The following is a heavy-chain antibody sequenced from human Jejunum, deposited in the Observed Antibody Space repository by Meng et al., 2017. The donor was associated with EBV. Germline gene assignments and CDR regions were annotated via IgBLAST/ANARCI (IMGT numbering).Heavy chain of an antibody. Sequence: GELRGAWGGLVTPGGSLRLSCADSGFTFSSYWMHWVRQAPGKGLLWVSRINGDGSGSNYADSVKGRFTISRDNAKNTLSLQMNSLRAEDTAVYYCVRDGDNWNFDYRGQGTLVTVSS. V-gene: IGHV3-74*01. CDR2: INGDGSGS. D-gene: IGHD1-20*01. CDR1: GFTFSSYW. CDR3: VRDGDNWNFDY. J-gene: IGHJ4*02.